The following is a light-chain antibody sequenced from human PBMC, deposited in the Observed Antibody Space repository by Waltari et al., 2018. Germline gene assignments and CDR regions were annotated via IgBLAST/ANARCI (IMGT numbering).Light chain of an antibody. J-gene: IGLJ2*01. Sequence: QSALTQPASVSGSPGQSITISCTGTSSDVGGYNYVSWYQQHPGKAPKLMIYDGSKRPSGVSNRCSGSKSGNTASLTISGLQAEDEADYYCSSYTSSSTLVFGGGTKLTGL. CDR2: DGS. V-gene: IGLV2-14*01. CDR3: SSYTSSSTLV. CDR1: SSDVGGYNY.